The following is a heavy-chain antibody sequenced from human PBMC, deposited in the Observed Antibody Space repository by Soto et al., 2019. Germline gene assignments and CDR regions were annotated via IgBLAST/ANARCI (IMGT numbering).Heavy chain of an antibody. CDR1: GYTFSDYI. CDR3: ARASSRQSDGDN. D-gene: IGHD6-6*01. V-gene: IGHV1-2*02. J-gene: IGHJ4*01. CDR2: INPNGGGT. Sequence: QVHLVQSGTEVKKAGASVKVSCKASGYTFSDYILQWVRQAPGQGLEWMGGINPNGGGTEFAQKFQDRITMTMDKSTTTVFMELIRLKSVDTAIYFCARASSRQSDGDNWGQGTLVSVSS.